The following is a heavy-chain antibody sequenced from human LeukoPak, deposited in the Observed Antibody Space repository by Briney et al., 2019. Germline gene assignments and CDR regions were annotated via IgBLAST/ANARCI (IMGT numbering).Heavy chain of an antibody. CDR3: AKGISSYGEPNWFDP. J-gene: IGHJ5*02. D-gene: IGHD4-17*01. V-gene: IGHV3-23*01. CDR1: GFTFSSYG. CDR2: ISGSGGST. Sequence: GGSLRLSCAASGFTFSSYGMSWVRQAPGKGLEWVSAISGSGGSTYYADSVKGRFTISRDNSKNTLYLQMNSLRAEDTAVYYCAKGISSYGEPNWFDPWGQGTLVTVSS.